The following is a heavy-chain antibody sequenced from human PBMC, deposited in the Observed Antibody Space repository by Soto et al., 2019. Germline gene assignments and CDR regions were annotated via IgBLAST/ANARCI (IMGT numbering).Heavy chain of an antibody. J-gene: IGHJ5*02. CDR1: GGFFSGYY. V-gene: IGHV4-34*01. Sequence: PSETLSLTCAVYGGFFSGYYWSWIRQPPGKGLEWIGEINHSGSTNYNPSLKSRVTISVDTSKNQFSLKLSSVTAADTAVYYCARKSPPYYYDSSGYKRNWFDPWGQGTLVTVSS. CDR3: ARKSPPYYYDSSGYKRNWFDP. D-gene: IGHD3-22*01. CDR2: INHSGST.